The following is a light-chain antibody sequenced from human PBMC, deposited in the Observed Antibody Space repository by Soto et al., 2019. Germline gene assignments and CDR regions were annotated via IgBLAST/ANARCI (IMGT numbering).Light chain of an antibody. J-gene: IGKJ1*01. Sequence: DIQMTQSPSSLSASVGDGVTITCRASQTITNYLNWYQQQSGKAPKLLIYATDTLQSGVPSRFSGSGSGTDYTLTISSLQPEDFATYYCQQSYNTPQTFGQGTKVDLK. CDR3: QQSYNTPQT. V-gene: IGKV1-39*01. CDR2: ATD. CDR1: QTITNY.